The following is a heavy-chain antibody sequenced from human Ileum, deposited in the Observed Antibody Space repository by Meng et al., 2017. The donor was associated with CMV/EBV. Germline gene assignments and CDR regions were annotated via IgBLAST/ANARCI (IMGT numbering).Heavy chain of an antibody. CDR1: GGSVSSGNYF. CDR2: IYYSGTT. V-gene: IGHV4-61*01. CDR3: ARGWGWFDP. D-gene: IGHD3-16*01. Sequence: LTCTVSGGSVSSGNYFWSWIRQPPGKGLEWIGYIYYSGTTSYNPSLKSRVTISIDTSNNELSLKLNSATVADTAVYYCARGWGWFDPWGQGTLVTVSS. J-gene: IGHJ5*02.